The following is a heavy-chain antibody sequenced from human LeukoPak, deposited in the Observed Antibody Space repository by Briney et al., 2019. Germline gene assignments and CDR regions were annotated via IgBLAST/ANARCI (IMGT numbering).Heavy chain of an antibody. CDR3: ARDSSITSPYSGFDP. D-gene: IGHD2-2*01. V-gene: IGHV4-39*07. Sequence: PSETLSLTCNVSGDSISSSGYYGGWIRQPPGKGLEWIGSIYYSGSTYFDPSLKSRVTISVDTSKNQFSLNLSSVTARDTAVYYGARDSSITSPYSGFDPWGQGTLVTVSS. CDR1: GDSISSSGYY. J-gene: IGHJ5*02. CDR2: IYYSGST.